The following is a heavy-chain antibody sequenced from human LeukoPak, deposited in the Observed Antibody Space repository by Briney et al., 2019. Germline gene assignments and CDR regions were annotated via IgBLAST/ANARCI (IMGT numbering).Heavy chain of an antibody. D-gene: IGHD3-10*01. CDR1: GGTFSSYA. CDR3: ARGKELLWFGELFNYMDV. CDR2: IIPILGIA. Sequence: SVKVSCKATGGTFSSYAISWVRQAPGQGLEWMGRIIPILGIANYAQKFQGRVTITADKSTSTAYMELSSLRSEDTAVYYCARGKELLWFGELFNYMDVWGKGTTVTVSS. J-gene: IGHJ6*03. V-gene: IGHV1-69*04.